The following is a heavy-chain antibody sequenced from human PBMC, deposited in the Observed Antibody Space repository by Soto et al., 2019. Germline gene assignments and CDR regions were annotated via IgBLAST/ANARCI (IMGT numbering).Heavy chain of an antibody. V-gene: IGHV3-11*06. J-gene: IGHJ4*02. D-gene: IGHD1-7*01. CDR2: ISSSSSYT. Sequence: GGSLRLSCAASGFTFSDYYMSWIRQAPGKGLEWVSYISSSSSYTNYADSVKGRFTISRDNAKNSLYLQMNSLRAEDTAVYYCARDRTGTTLAFDYWGQGTLVTVSS. CDR1: GFTFSDYY. CDR3: ARDRTGTTLAFDY.